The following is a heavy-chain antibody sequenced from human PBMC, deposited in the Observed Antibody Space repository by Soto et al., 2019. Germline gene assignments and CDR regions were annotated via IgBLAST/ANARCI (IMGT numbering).Heavy chain of an antibody. CDR1: VGTFSSYS. D-gene: IGHD1-26*01. J-gene: IGHJ4*02. V-gene: IGHV1-69*01. CDR3: ARDGGRHSGGIDY. CDR2: IIPIFGTA. Sequence: QVQLVQSGAEVKKPGSSVKVSCKSSVGTFSSYSSNGVRQAPGQGLEWMGEIIPIFGTANYAQKFQGRVTITADESTSTAYMELSSLRSEDTAVYYCARDGGRHSGGIDYWGQGPLVTVSS.